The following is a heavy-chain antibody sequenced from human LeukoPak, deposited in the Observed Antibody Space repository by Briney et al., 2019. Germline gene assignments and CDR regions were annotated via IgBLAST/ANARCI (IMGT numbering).Heavy chain of an antibody. Sequence: GVSLRLSCAASGFTASSNYMSWVRQAPGRRLEWVSLIYSGGSTHYADSVKGRFTISRDISKNTLYLQMNSLRAEDTAVYYCAKDRREHSLEGSFDNWGQGTLVTVSS. CDR3: AKDRREHSLEGSFDN. V-gene: IGHV3-66*01. D-gene: IGHD3-3*01. CDR2: IYSGGST. J-gene: IGHJ4*02. CDR1: GFTASSNY.